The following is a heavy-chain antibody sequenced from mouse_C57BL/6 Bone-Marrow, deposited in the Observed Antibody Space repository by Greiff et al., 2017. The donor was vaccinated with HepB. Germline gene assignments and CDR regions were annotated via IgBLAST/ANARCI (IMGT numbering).Heavy chain of an antibody. J-gene: IGHJ4*01. CDR1: GFSLTSYG. V-gene: IGHV2-4*01. CDR2: IWSGGST. CDR3: AKNPDTTVAMDY. Sequence: VQLVESGPGLVQPSQSLSITCTVSGFSLTSYGVHWVRQPPGKGLEWLGVIWSGGSTDYNAAFISRLSISKDNSKSQVFFKMNSLQADDTAIYYCAKNPDTTVAMDYWGQGTSVTVFS. D-gene: IGHD1-1*01.